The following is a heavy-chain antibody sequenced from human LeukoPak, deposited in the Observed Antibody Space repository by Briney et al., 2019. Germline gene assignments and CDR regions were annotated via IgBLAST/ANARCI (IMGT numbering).Heavy chain of an antibody. CDR1: GFTFSSYA. J-gene: IGHJ3*02. CDR3: ARGDKYGGNSVTFDI. D-gene: IGHD4-23*01. CDR2: IKQDGSEK. Sequence: AGGSLRLSCAACGFTFSSYAVSWVRQARGKGLEWVAAIKQDGSEKYYVDSVTGRFTMSRDNAKNSLYLHMNSLRPEDTAVYYCARGDKYGGNSVTFDIWGQGTMVTVSS. V-gene: IGHV3-7*01.